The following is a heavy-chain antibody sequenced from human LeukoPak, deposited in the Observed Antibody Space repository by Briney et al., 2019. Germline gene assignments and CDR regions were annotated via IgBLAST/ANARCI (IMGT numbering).Heavy chain of an antibody. CDR1: GYTFTGYY. V-gene: IGHV1-2*02. CDR2: INPNSGGT. D-gene: IGHD4-17*01. Sequence: ASVRVSCKASGYTFTGYYMHWVRQAPGQGLEWMGWINPNSGGTDYAQKFQGRVTMTRDTSISAAYMELSRLRSDDTAVYYCARVDGDYGFDYWGQGTLVTVSS. J-gene: IGHJ4*02. CDR3: ARVDGDYGFDY.